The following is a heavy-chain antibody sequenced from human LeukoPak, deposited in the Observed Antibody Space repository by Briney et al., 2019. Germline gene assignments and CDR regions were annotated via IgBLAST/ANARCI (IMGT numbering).Heavy chain of an antibody. D-gene: IGHD3-10*01. Sequence: GASVKVSCKASGYTFTGYYMHWVRQAPGQGLEWMGIINPSGGSTSYAQKFQGRVTMTRDTSTSTVYMELSSLRSEDTAVYYCARAGVLLWFGESHDAFDIWGQGTMVTVSS. CDR2: INPSGGST. J-gene: IGHJ3*02. CDR3: ARAGVLLWFGESHDAFDI. V-gene: IGHV1-46*01. CDR1: GYTFTGYY.